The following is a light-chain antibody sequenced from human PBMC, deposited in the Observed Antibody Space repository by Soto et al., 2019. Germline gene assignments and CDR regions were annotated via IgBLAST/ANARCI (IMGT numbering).Light chain of an antibody. CDR3: SAYAGRNTFV. CDR2: EVT. V-gene: IGLV2-8*01. J-gene: IGLJ1*01. Sequence: QSALAQPPSASGTPGQSVTISCTGTSSDVGDNYVSWYQQHLGKAPKLIIYEVTLRPSGVPDRFSGSKSGNTASLTVSGLQADDEADYYCSAYAGRNTFVFGTGTKLTVL. CDR1: SSDVGDNY.